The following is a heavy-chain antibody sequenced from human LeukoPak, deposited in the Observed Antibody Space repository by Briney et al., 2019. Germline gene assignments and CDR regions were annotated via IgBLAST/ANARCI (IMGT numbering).Heavy chain of an antibody. CDR1: GFTFDDYA. Sequence: GGSLRLSCAASGFTFDDYAMHWVRQAPGKGLEWVSGISWNSGSIGYADSVKGRFTISRDNAKNSLYLQMNSLRAEDTAVYYCARESWGSYRYTGDWYFDLWGRGTLVTVSS. CDR2: ISWNSGSI. J-gene: IGHJ2*01. V-gene: IGHV3-9*01. CDR3: ARESWGSYRYTGDWYFDL. D-gene: IGHD3-16*02.